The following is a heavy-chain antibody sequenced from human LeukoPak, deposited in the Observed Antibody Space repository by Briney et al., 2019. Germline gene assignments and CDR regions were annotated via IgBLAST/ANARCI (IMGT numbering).Heavy chain of an antibody. CDR1: GFTFSSYW. Sequence: PGGSLRLSCAASGFTFSSYWMSWVRQAPGKGLEWVANIKQDGSEKYYVDSVKGRFTISRDNAKNSLYLQMNSLRAEDAAVYYCAELGITMIGGVWGKGTTVTISS. D-gene: IGHD3-10*02. CDR3: AELGITMIGGV. V-gene: IGHV3-7*01. J-gene: IGHJ6*04. CDR2: IKQDGSEK.